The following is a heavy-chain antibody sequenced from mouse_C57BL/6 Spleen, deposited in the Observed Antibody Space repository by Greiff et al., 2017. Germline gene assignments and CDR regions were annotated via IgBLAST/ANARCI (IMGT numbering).Heavy chain of an antibody. D-gene: IGHD2-4*01. J-gene: IGHJ1*03. Sequence: QVQLKQSGAELVRPGASVTLSCKASGYTFTDYEMHWVKQTPVHGLEWIGALDPETGGTAYNQKFKGKAILTADKSSSTAYMELRSLTYEDSAVYYCTRGNCRDYDVWYFDVWGTGTTVTVSS. CDR2: LDPETGGT. CDR1: GYTFTDYE. CDR3: TRGNCRDYDVWYFDV. V-gene: IGHV1-15*01.